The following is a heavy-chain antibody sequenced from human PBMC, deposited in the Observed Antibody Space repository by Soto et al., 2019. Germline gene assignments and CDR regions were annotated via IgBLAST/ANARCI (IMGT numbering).Heavy chain of an antibody. CDR3: ARYLNDIWSGLTDSFYYYYGIDV. CDR1: GYSFTTYW. V-gene: IGHV5-51*01. J-gene: IGHJ6*02. CDR2: IYPGDSDI. D-gene: IGHD3-3*01. Sequence: PGESLKICCKGSGYSFTTYWIGWVRQMPGKGLEWMGIIYPGDSDIRYSPSFQGQVTISAHKSTSTPYLRWSSLNASDSDMYYCARYLNDIWSGLTDSFYYYYGIDVWGQGTSGTVSS.